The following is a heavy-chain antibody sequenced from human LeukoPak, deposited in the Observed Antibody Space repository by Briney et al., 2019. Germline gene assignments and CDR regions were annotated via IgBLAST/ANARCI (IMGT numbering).Heavy chain of an antibody. Sequence: PGESLRLSCAASGFTFSSYSMNWVRQAPGKGLEWVSYISSSSSTIYYADSVKGRFTISRDNAKNSLYLQMNSLRAEDTAVYYCARDLCSSTSCYFNYWGQGTLVTVSS. CDR1: GFTFSSYS. D-gene: IGHD2-2*01. J-gene: IGHJ4*02. CDR3: ARDLCSSTSCYFNY. V-gene: IGHV3-48*04. CDR2: ISSSSSTI.